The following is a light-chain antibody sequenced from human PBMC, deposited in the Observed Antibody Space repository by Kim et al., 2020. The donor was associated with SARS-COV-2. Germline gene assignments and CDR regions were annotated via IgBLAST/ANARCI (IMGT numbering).Light chain of an antibody. CDR1: QSINID. CDR3: QQHATWPPALT. Sequence: PGERATLAWRASQSINIDVAWYQQKPGRAPRLLIYDASKRVSGVPARFSGSGSGIDFALTINGLEPEDFAVYYCQQHATWPPALTFSGGTKV. CDR2: DAS. J-gene: IGKJ4*01. V-gene: IGKV3-11*01.